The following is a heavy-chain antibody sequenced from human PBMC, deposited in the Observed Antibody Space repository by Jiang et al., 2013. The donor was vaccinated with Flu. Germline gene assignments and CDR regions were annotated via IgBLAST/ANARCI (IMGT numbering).Heavy chain of an antibody. Sequence: GSGLVKPSQTLSLTCTVSGDSIRSNGNFWGWIRQHPEKGLEWIGYIYHSGTTYYHPSLKSRSSISIDMSKNQFSLRLSSVTAADTAVYYCARQKTTENTSFFDYWARESWSPSPQ. J-gene: IGHJ4*02. CDR1: GDSIRSNGNF. D-gene: IGHD4-11*01. V-gene: IGHV4-31*03. CDR3: ARQKTTENTSFFDY. CDR2: IYHSGTT.